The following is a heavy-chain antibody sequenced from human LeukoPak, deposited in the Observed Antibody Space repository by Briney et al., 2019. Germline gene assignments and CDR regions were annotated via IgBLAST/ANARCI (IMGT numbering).Heavy chain of an antibody. J-gene: IGHJ6*02. Sequence: ASVKVSCKASGYTFTSYYMHWVRQAPGQGLEWMGIINPSGGSTSYAQKFQGRVTMTRDTSTSTVYMELSSLRSEDTAVYYCAEQTGYCSSTSCYGPYYYYGMDVWGQGTTVTVSS. CDR2: INPSGGST. CDR3: AEQTGYCSSTSCYGPYYYYGMDV. V-gene: IGHV1-46*01. CDR1: GYTFTSYY. D-gene: IGHD2-2*01.